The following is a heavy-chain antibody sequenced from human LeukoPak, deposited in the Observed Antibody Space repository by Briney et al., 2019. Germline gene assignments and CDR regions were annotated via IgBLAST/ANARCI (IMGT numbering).Heavy chain of an antibody. J-gene: IGHJ4*02. CDR3: AKIPHPSYYFDY. V-gene: IGHV3-23*01. Sequence: GGSLRLSCATSGFTYNTYAMGWVRQAPGKGLEWVSAISGSGGNTYYADSVKGRFTISRDNSKSTLYLHVNGLRAEDTAVYYCAKIPHPSYYFDYWGQGAVVTVSS. CDR2: ISGSGGNT. CDR1: GFTYNTYA.